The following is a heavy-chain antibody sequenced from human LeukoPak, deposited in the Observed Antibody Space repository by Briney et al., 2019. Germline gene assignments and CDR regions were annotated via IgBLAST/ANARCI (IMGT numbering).Heavy chain of an antibody. CDR3: AKDLSSSWFEGLDN. CDR2: ISGDGGST. J-gene: IGHJ4*02. V-gene: IGHV3-43*02. Sequence: GGSLRLSCAASGFTFDDYAMDWVRQAPGKGLEWVSLISGDGGSTYYADSVKGRFTISRDNSKNTLDLQMNSMRAEDTAVYYCAKDLSSSWFEGLDNWSQGTLVTVSS. D-gene: IGHD6-13*01. CDR1: GFTFDDYA.